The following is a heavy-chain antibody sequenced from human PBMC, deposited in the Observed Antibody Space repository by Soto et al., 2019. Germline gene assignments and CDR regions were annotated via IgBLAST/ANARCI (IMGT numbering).Heavy chain of an antibody. CDR1: GYTFTGYY. CDR2: INPNSGGT. V-gene: IGHV1-2*04. J-gene: IGHJ6*02. Sequence: ASVKVSCKASGYTFTGYYMHWVRQAPGQGLEWMGWINPNSGGTNYAQKFQGWVTMTRDTSISTAYMELSRLRSDDTAVYYCARGDNWNYNYYYYGMDVWGQGTTVTVSS. D-gene: IGHD1-7*01. CDR3: ARGDNWNYNYYYYGMDV.